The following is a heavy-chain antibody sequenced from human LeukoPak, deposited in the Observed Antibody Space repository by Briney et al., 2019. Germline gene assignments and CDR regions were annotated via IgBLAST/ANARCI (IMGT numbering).Heavy chain of an antibody. CDR2: IFYSGST. D-gene: IGHD6-19*01. J-gene: IGHJ4*02. Sequence: SETLSLTCPVSGGSISSYYWSWIRQPPGKGMGWIGYIFYSGSTNYNPSLKSRVTISLDTSKNQFSLKLSSVTAADTAVYYCASGGGGWSTFDYWGQGTLVTVSS. CDR3: ASGGGGWSTFDY. V-gene: IGHV4-59*08. CDR1: GGSISSYY.